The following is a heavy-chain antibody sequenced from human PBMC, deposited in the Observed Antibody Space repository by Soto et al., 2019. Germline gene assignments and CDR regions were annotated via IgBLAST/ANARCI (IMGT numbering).Heavy chain of an antibody. CDR3: GRGLPIWEWLGFDY. V-gene: IGHV1-18*01. CDR2: ISAYNGNT. CDR1: GYTFTSYG. J-gene: IGHJ4*02. Sequence: QVQLVQSGAEVKKPGASVKVSCKASGYTFTSYGISWVRQAPGQGLEWMGWISAYNGNTNYAQKLQGRVTMTTDTSTSTAYMELRRLSSDDAAVYYRGRGLPIWEWLGFDYWGQGTLVTVSS. D-gene: IGHD6-19*01.